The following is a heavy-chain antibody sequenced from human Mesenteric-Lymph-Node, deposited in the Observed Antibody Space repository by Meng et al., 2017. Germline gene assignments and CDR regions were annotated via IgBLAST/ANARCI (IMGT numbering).Heavy chain of an antibody. V-gene: IGHV3-7*01. CDR3: ARDDNWGTLNY. Sequence: GESLKISCAASGFTFSSYWMSWVRQAPGKGLEWVANIKQDGSEKYYVDSVKGRFTISRDNAKNSLYLQMNSLRAEDTAVYYCARDDNWGTLNYWGHGTLVTVSS. CDR1: GFTFSSYW. D-gene: IGHD7-27*01. CDR2: IKQDGSEK. J-gene: IGHJ4*01.